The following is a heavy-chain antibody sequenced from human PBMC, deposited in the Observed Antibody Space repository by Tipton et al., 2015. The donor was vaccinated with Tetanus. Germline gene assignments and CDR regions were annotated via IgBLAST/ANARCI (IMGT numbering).Heavy chain of an antibody. D-gene: IGHD1-26*01. Sequence: SLRLSCAASGFTFSIDAMNWVRQAPGMGLEWVSVSYSGGSGTDYADSVKGRFTISRDNSKNMLYLQMNSLRADDMAVYYCARKMRGSYDAFDLWGQGTMVTVSS. CDR3: ARKMRGSYDAFDL. CDR2: SYSGGSGT. J-gene: IGHJ3*01. V-gene: IGHV3-23*03. CDR1: GFTFSIDA.